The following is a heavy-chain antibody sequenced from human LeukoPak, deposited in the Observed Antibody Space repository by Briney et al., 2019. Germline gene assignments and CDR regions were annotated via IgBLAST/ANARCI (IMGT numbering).Heavy chain of an antibody. J-gene: IGHJ4*02. CDR2: IESDGSGI. Sequence: GGSLGLSCTASGFTFSSYWMHWIRQAPGKGLVWVSHIESDGSGINYADSVKGRFTISRDNAKNTLYLQMNSLRAEDTAVYYCTSGSYYNDYWGQGTLVTVSS. V-gene: IGHV3-74*01. CDR3: TSGSYYNDY. CDR1: GFTFSSYW. D-gene: IGHD3-10*01.